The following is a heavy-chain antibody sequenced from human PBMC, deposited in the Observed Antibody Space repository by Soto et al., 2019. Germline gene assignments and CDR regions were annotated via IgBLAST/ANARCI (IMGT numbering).Heavy chain of an antibody. Sequence: PGGSLRLSCAASGFTFSGSAMHWVRQASGKGLEWVGRIRSKANSYATAHAASVKGRFTISRDDSKNTAYLQMNSLKTEDTAVYYCTTPNLYDFWSGYYGFWGQGTLVTVSS. D-gene: IGHD3-3*01. J-gene: IGHJ4*02. CDR1: GFTFSGSA. V-gene: IGHV3-73*01. CDR3: TTPNLYDFWSGYYGF. CDR2: IRSKANSYAT.